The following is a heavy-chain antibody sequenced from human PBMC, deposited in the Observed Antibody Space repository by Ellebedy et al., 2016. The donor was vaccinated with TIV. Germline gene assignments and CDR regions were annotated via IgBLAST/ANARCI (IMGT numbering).Heavy chain of an antibody. V-gene: IGHV6-1*01. Sequence: SQTPSLTCVISGDSVSTDIGWNWIRQSPSRGLEWLGRTYYRSKWNNDYAVSLKSRITINPDTSKNQFSLQLNSVTPEDTAVYYCARGWFGSGMGVWGQGTTVTVSS. D-gene: IGHD3-16*01. CDR2: TYYRSKWNN. CDR1: GDSVSTDIG. J-gene: IGHJ6*02. CDR3: ARGWFGSGMGV.